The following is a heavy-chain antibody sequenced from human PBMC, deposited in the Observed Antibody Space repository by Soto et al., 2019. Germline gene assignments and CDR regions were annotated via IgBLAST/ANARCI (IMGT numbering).Heavy chain of an antibody. V-gene: IGHV5-51*01. J-gene: IGHJ4*02. CDR1: GYSFTSYW. CDR2: IYPGDSDT. CDR3: ARNQGGIYSGSPDLDY. Sequence: GESLKISCKGSGYSFTSYWIGWVRQMPGKGLEWMGIIYPGDSDTRYSPSFQGQVTISADKSISTAYLQWSSLKASDTAMYYSARNQGGIYSGSPDLDYWGQGTLVTVSS. D-gene: IGHD1-26*01.